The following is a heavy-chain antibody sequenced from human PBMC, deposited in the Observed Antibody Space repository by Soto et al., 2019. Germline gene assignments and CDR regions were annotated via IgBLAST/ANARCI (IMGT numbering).Heavy chain of an antibody. CDR3: ARGGYTAYRGYDS. Sequence: QVQLQESGPGLVKPSQTLSLTCTVSGGSISSGNYYCSWIRQHPGKGLEWIGYIHYSGDTYYNPSLKSRVTMSIDTSKNQFSLTLSSVTAADAAVYYCARGGYTAYRGYDSWGHGTLVTVSS. V-gene: IGHV4-31*03. J-gene: IGHJ5*01. CDR1: GGSISSGNYY. CDR2: IHYSGDT. D-gene: IGHD5-12*01.